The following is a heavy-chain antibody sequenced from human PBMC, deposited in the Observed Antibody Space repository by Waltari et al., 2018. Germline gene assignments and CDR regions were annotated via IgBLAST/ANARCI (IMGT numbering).Heavy chain of an antibody. CDR3: ASQSTTLFDY. D-gene: IGHD2-15*01. Sequence: QVQLVESGGGVVQPGRSLRLSGAAAGFTFGRFGMHWVRQAPGKGLEWVAVIWHDGSNEYYVDSVKGRFTISRDNSKNTLYLQMNSLRAEDSAVYYCASQSTTLFDYWGQGTLVTVSS. CDR2: IWHDGSNE. V-gene: IGHV3-33*01. J-gene: IGHJ4*02. CDR1: GFTFGRFG.